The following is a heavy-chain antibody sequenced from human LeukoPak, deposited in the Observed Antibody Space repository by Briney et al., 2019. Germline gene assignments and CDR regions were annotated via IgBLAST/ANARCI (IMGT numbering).Heavy chain of an antibody. CDR1: GNSFTSYW. V-gene: IGHV5-51*01. CDR3: ARLRPGPSDIVGSISGFDY. CDR2: IYPGDSDT. D-gene: IGHD1-26*01. Sequence: GESLKISCKGSGNSFTSYWIGWVRQMPGKGLEWMGIIYPGDSDTRYSPSFQGQVTISADKSTSTAYLQWSSLKASDTAMYYCARLRPGPSDIVGSISGFDYWGQGTLVTVSS. J-gene: IGHJ4*02.